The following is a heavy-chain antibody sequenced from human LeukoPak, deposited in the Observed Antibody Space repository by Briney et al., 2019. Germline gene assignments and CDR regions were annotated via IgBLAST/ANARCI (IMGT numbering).Heavy chain of an antibody. Sequence: GGSLRLSCAASGFSVTSNYMSWVRQAPGKGLEWVSVIYSGGSTYYADSVKGRFTISRDNSKNTLYLQMNSLRAEDTAVYYCARGSGSSGWYPYVWGQGTTVTVSS. CDR3: ARGSGSSGWYPYV. V-gene: IGHV3-66*01. D-gene: IGHD6-19*01. CDR2: IYSGGST. CDR1: GFSVTSNY. J-gene: IGHJ6*02.